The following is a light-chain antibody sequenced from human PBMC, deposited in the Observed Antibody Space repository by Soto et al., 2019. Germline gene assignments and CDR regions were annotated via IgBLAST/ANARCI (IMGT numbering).Light chain of an antibody. CDR1: QSLQHNNGNTL. CDR2: LGS. V-gene: IGKV2-28*01. CDR3: MQALQTPRT. Sequence: EIVMTQSPLSLTVTPGEPASISCKSSQSLQHNNGNTLLDWYMQKPGQSPQLLIYLGSRRAPGAPDRVSGSGSGPDLTLRISTVEADDAAIYYCMQALQTPRTFGQGTKLEI. J-gene: IGKJ1*01.